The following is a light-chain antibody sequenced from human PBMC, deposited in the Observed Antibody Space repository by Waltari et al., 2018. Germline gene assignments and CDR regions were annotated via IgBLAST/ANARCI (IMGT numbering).Light chain of an antibody. Sequence: QSALTQPPSVSGSPGQSVTISCTGTNSDVGLYDRHSWYQQFPGTAPKLIIYEVINRPSPVPDRLSGSKSGNTASLTISGLQPEDDADYSCCSYTPRNNVIFGGGPHVTVL. CDR3: CSYTPRNNVI. CDR1: NSDVGLYDR. J-gene: IGLJ2*01. V-gene: IGLV2-18*02. CDR2: EVI.